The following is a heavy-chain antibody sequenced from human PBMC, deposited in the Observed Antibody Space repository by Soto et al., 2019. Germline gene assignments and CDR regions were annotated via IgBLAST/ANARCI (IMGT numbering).Heavy chain of an antibody. Sequence: GGSLRLSCAASGFTFSDSYMSWIRQAPGKGLEWVSYISIGGATIYYADSVKGRFTISRDNAKNSLFLQMNSLRAEDTAVYYCARLPYDFWSGYYFDYWGQGTLVTVSS. CDR2: ISIGGATI. J-gene: IGHJ4*02. CDR3: ARLPYDFWSGYYFDY. CDR1: GFTFSDSY. V-gene: IGHV3-11*01. D-gene: IGHD3-3*01.